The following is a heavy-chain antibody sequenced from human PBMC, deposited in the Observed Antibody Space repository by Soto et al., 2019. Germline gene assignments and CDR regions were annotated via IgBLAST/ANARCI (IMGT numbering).Heavy chain of an antibody. J-gene: IGHJ4*02. CDR2: IVVGSGNT. CDR1: GFTFTSSA. CDR3: ARVTAVAGYDY. Sequence: AASVKVSCKASGFTFTSSAVQWVRQARGQRLEWIGWIVVGSGNTNYAQKFQERVTITRDMSTSTAYMELSSLRSEDTAVYYCARVTAVAGYDYWGQGTLVTVSS. V-gene: IGHV1-58*01. D-gene: IGHD6-19*01.